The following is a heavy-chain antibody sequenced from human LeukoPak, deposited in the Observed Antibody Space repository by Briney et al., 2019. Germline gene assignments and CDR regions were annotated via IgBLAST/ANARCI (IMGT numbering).Heavy chain of an antibody. D-gene: IGHD3-22*01. J-gene: IGHJ6*02. CDR1: GYSFTNNW. V-gene: IGHV5-51*01. CDR2: VYPGDSNT. CDR3: ARLESSGYNHYYYGVDV. Sequence: GESLTISCPGFGYSFTNNWIGWVRQMPGKGLEWMAIVYPGDSNTKYSPSFQGQVTISADKSISTAYLQWSSLKASDTGMYYCARLESSGYNHYYYGVDVWGQGILVTVSS.